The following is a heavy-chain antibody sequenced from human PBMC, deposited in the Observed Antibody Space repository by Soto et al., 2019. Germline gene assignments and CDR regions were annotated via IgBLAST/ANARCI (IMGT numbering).Heavy chain of an antibody. Sequence: SETLSLTCAVSGVSISSGGYSWSWIRQPPGKGLEWIGYIYHSGSTYYNPSLKSRVTISVDRSKNQFSLKLSSVTAADTAVYYCASCFWSGYHVWGQGTLVTVSS. D-gene: IGHD3-3*01. CDR3: ASCFWSGYHV. V-gene: IGHV4-30-2*01. CDR1: GVSISSGGYS. CDR2: IYHSGST. J-gene: IGHJ4*02.